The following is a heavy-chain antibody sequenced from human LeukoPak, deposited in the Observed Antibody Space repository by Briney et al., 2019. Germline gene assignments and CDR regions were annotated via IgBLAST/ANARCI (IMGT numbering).Heavy chain of an antibody. CDR3: ARAYYYDSSGYYYGAFDI. CDR2: ISSSGSTI. D-gene: IGHD3-22*01. Sequence: GGSLRLSCAASGFTFSDYYMSWIRQAPGKGLEWVSYISSSGSTIYYADSVKGRFTISRDNAKNSLYLQMNSLRAEDTAVYYCARAYYYDSSGYYYGAFDIWGQGTMVTVSS. J-gene: IGHJ3*02. V-gene: IGHV3-11*04. CDR1: GFTFSDYY.